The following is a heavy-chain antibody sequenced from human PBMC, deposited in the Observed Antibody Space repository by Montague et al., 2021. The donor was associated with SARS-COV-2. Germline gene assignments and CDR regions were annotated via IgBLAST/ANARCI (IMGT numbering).Heavy chain of an antibody. CDR2: IYYSGSF. J-gene: IGHJ5*02. D-gene: IGHD5-12*01. CDR3: ARRYRGYEDPTGFDH. Sequence: SETLSLTCTVSGGSISSSSYYWGWLRQPPGQGLDWIGCIYYSGSFYYNLSLQSRVTISADTSQNQFSLKLSTVTAAATAEYYCARRYRGYEDPTGFDHWGQGTLVTVSS. CDR1: GGSISSSSYY. V-gene: IGHV4-39*01.